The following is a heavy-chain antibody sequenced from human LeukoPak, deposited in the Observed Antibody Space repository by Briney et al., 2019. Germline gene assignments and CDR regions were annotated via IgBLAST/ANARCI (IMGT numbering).Heavy chain of an antibody. V-gene: IGHV1-18*01. J-gene: IGHJ3*02. Sequence: ASVKVSCKASGYTFTSYGISWVRQAPGQGLEWMGWISAYNGNTNYAQKLQGRVTMTTDTSTSTAYMELRSLRAEDTAVYYCAKSWQQLWVAFDIWGQGTMVTVSS. CDR2: ISAYNGNT. CDR3: AKSWQQLWVAFDI. CDR1: GYTFTSYG. D-gene: IGHD6-13*01.